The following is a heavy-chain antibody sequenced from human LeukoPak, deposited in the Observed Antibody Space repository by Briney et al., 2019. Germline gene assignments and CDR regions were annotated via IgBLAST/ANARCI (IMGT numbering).Heavy chain of an antibody. J-gene: IGHJ4*02. CDR1: GYKFTNYW. D-gene: IGHD6-25*01. CDR3: ARLLAAPYYINF. V-gene: IGHV5-51*01. CDR2: IYPRDSDT. Sequence: SGESLKISCKGSGYKFTNYWIAWVRQLPGQGLEGLGIIYPRDSDTRCSPSFQGQVSISVDTSIDTAYLQWSSVKASDTAMYYCARLLAAPYYINFWGQGTLVTVSS.